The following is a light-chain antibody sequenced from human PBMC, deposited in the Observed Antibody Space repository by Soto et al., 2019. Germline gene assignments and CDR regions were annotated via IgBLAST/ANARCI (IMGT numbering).Light chain of an antibody. V-gene: IGLV2-14*01. J-gene: IGLJ1*01. CDR1: SSDVGGYNY. CDR2: DVS. CDR3: SSYTSSITPYV. Sequence: QSVLTQPASVSGSPGQSITISCTGTSSDVGGYNYVSWYQQHPGKAPKLMIYDVSNRPSGVSNRFSGSKSGNTASLTISGLQAEDVVDYYCSSYTSSITPYVFGTGTKVTVL.